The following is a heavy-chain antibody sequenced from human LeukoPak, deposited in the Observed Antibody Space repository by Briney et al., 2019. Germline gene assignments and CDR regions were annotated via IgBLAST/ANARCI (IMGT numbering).Heavy chain of an antibody. D-gene: IGHD3-22*01. CDR1: GTSISSSSHY. V-gene: IGHV4-39*07. J-gene: IGHJ4*02. Sequence: SETLSLTCSVSGTSISSSSHYWGWIRQPPGKGLEWIGEINHSGSTNYNPSLKSRVTISVDTSKNQFSLKLSSVTAADTAVYYCARFARLGYYYDSSGYYQPWYYFDYWGQGTLVTVSS. CDR3: ARFARLGYYYDSSGYYQPWYYFDY. CDR2: INHSGST.